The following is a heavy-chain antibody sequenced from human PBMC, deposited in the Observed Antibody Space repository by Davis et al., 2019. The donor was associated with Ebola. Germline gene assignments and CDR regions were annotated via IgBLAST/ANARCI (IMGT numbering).Heavy chain of an antibody. D-gene: IGHD3-10*01. V-gene: IGHV3-23*01. CDR2: ISGSGGST. J-gene: IGHJ6*02. CDR1: GFTFSSYA. Sequence: GESLKISCAASGFTFSSYAMSWVRQAPGKGLEWVSAISGSGGSTYYADSVKGRFTISRDNSKNTLYLQMNSLRAEDTAVYYCARGGLLWFGELLYDYYGMDVWGQGTTVTVSS. CDR3: ARGGLLWFGELLYDYYGMDV.